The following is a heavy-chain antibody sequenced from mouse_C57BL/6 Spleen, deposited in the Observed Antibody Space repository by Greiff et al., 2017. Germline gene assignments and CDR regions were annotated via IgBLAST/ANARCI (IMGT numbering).Heavy chain of an antibody. V-gene: IGHV1-52*01. Sequence: QVQLQQPGAELVRPGSSVKLSCKASGYTFTSYWMHWVKQRPIQGLEWIGNIDPSDSETHYNQKFKDKATLSVDKSSSTAYMQLSSLTSEDSAVYDCARRRDGYPYWYFEGWGTGTTVTVSS. J-gene: IGHJ1*03. D-gene: IGHD2-3*01. CDR2: IDPSDSET. CDR3: ARRRDGYPYWYFEG. CDR1: GYTFTSYW.